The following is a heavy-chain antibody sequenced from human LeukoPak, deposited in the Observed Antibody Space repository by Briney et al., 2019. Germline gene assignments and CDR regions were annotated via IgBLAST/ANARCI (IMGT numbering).Heavy chain of an antibody. CDR2: IRYDRSNK. V-gene: IGHV3-30*02. CDR1: GFTFSSYG. CDR3: AKAYKGYCSGGSCYSIPPV. Sequence: PRGSLRLSCAASGFTFSSYGMHWVRQAPGKGLEWVAFIRYDRSNKYYADSVKGRFTISRDNSKNTLYLQMNSLRAEDTAVYYCAKAYKGYCSGGSCYSIPPVWGQGTLVTVSS. J-gene: IGHJ4*02. D-gene: IGHD2-15*01.